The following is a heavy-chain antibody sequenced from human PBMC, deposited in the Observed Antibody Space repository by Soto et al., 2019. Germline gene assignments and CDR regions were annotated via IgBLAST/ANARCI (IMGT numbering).Heavy chain of an antibody. CDR3: AGGGGIVGAAANFDY. V-gene: IGHV1-69*01. Sequence: QVQLVQSGAEVKKPGSSVKVSCKASGGTFSSYAISWVRQAPGHGLEWMGGIIPIFGTANYAQKFQGRVTITGDECTSTAYMGLSSLRSEDTAVYYCAGGGGIVGAAANFDYWGQGTLVTVAS. CDR1: GGTFSSYA. CDR2: IIPIFGTA. D-gene: IGHD1-26*01. J-gene: IGHJ4*02.